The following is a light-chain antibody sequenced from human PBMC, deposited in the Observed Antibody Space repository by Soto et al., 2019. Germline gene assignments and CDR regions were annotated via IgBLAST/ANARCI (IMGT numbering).Light chain of an antibody. CDR3: CSYAGTYTVV. CDR1: SSDVGGYNY. CDR2: DVS. J-gene: IGLJ2*01. V-gene: IGLV2-11*01. Sequence: QSALTQPRSVSGSPGQSVTISCTGTSSDVGGYNYVSWYEHLPGKAPKLMIYDVSKRPSGVPDRFSGSKSGNTASLTITGLQAEDEADYYCCSYAGTYTVVFGGGTKLTVL.